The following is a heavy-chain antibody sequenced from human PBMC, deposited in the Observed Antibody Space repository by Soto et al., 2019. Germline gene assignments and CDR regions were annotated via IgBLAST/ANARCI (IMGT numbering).Heavy chain of an antibody. V-gene: IGHV1-69*01. D-gene: IGHD3-16*01. J-gene: IGHJ6*02. CDR1: GGTFSSYA. CDR2: IIPIFGTA. CDR3: ARTHRFGARYYYYYGMDV. Sequence: QVQLVQSGAEVKKPGSSVKVSCKASGGTFSSYAISWVRQAPGQGLEWMGGIIPIFGTANYAQKFQGRVTITADESTSTAYMELSSLRSEDTAVYYCARTHRFGARYYYYYGMDVWGQGTTVTVSS.